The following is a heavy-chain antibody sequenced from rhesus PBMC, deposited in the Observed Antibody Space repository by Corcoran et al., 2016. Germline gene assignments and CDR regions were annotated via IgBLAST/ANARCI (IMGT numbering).Heavy chain of an antibody. CDR1: GGSVSSSNW. Sequence: QVQLQESGPGLVKPSETLSLTCAVSGGSVSSSNWWSWIRQPPGKGLEWIGYISGSSGSTYYNPSLKIRVTISTDTSKNQVSLKLSSVTAADTAVYYCARRKVLFDYWGQGVLVTVSS. CDR3: ARRKVLFDY. V-gene: IGHV4-65*01. CDR2: ISGSSGST. J-gene: IGHJ4*01.